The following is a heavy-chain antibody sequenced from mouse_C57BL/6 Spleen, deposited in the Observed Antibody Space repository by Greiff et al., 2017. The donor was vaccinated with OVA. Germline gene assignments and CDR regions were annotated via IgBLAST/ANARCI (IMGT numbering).Heavy chain of an antibody. CDR3: ARYYGSPFDY. V-gene: IGHV3-6*01. CDR1: GYSITSGYY. J-gene: IGHJ2*01. CDR2: ISYDGSN. Sequence: EVHLVESGPGLVKPSQSLSLTCSVTGYSITSGYYWNWIRQFPGNKLEWMGYISYDGSNNYNPSLKNRISITRDTSKNQFFLKLNSVTTEDTATYYCARYYGSPFDYWGQGTTLTVSS. D-gene: IGHD1-1*01.